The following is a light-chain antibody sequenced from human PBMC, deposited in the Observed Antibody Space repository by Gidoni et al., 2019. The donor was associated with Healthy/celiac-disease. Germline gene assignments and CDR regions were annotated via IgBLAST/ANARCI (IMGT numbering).Light chain of an antibody. J-gene: IGLJ3*02. V-gene: IGLV3-25*03. CDR1: ALPKQY. CDR2: KDS. CDR3: QSADSSGTYWV. Sequence: SYELTQPPSLSVSPGQTARITCSGDALPKQYASWYQQKPGQAPVLVIYKDSERHSGIPERFSGSSSGKTVTLTISGVQAEDEADYYCQSADSSGTYWVFGGGTKLTVL.